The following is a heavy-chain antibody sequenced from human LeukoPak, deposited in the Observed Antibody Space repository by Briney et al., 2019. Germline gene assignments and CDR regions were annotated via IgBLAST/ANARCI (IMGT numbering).Heavy chain of an antibody. V-gene: IGHV1-69*06. Sequence: SVKVSCKASGGTFSSYAINWVRQAPGQGLKWMGGIIPIFGTANYAQKFQGRVTITADKSTSTAYMELSSLRSEDTAVYYCARASGYYYDSSGYYFDYWGQGTLVTVSS. CDR2: IIPIFGTA. CDR1: GGTFSSYA. CDR3: ARASGYYYDSSGYYFDY. J-gene: IGHJ4*02. D-gene: IGHD3-22*01.